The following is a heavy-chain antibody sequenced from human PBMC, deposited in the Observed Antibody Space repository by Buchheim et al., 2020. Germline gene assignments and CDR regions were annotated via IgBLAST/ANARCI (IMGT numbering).Heavy chain of an antibody. Sequence: QITLKESGPTLVKPTQTLTLTCTFSGFSLSTSGVGVGWIRQPPRKALDWLGFIYWDDAKPYSPSLKNRLTITKDTSKNQVVLTMTNMDPVDTATYYCAHTSYSFDTSGYYFDYWGQGTL. V-gene: IGHV2-5*02. CDR2: IYWDDAK. J-gene: IGHJ4*02. D-gene: IGHD3-22*01. CDR3: AHTSYSFDTSGYYFDY. CDR1: GFSLSTSGVG.